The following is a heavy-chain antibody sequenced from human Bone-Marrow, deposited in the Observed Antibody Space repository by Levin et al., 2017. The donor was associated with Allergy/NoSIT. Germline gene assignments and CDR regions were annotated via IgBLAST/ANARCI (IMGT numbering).Heavy chain of an antibody. V-gene: IGHV4-59*01. CDR3: GRSRKGWYSGSWYDY. D-gene: IGHD6-13*01. CDR2: INDNGNT. J-gene: IGHJ4*02. CDR1: GGSISTYY. Sequence: SQTLSLTCTVSGGSISTYYWSWIRQPPGKGLEWIGYINDNGNTKYNPSLKSRVTISGDTSKNHFSLRLTSVTAADTAVYVCGRSRKGWYSGSWYDYWGQGNLVTVSS.